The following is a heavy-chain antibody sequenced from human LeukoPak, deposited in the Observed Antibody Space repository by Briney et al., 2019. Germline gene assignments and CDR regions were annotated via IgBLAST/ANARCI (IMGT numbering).Heavy chain of an antibody. V-gene: IGHV3-30*02. CDR3: AKVGTRISRDNMARGVILDY. CDR2: IRYDGSNK. D-gene: IGHD3-10*01. Sequence: SGGSLRLSCAASGFTFSTYAMHWVRQAPGKGLEWVAFIRYDGSNKYYADSVKGRFTISRDNSKNTLYLQMNSLRAEDTAVYYCAKVGTRISRDNMARGVILDYWGQGTLVTVSS. J-gene: IGHJ4*02. CDR1: GFTFSTYA.